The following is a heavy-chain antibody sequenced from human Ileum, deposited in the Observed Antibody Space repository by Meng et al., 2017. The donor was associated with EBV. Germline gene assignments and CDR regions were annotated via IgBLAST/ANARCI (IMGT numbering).Heavy chain of an antibody. Sequence: HVLQQESGLGLVQPSVPLSLTRAVSGGSISSSKLWSWVRQPPGKGLEWIGKIYHSGITIYNPSLKSRVTMSVDNSKNQFSLKLNSMTAADTAVYYCARDPTGGEDHQRVWGQGTLVTVSS. V-gene: IGHV4-4*02. CDR3: ARDPTGGEDHQRV. CDR1: GGSISSSKL. CDR2: IYHSGIT. J-gene: IGHJ4*02. D-gene: IGHD1-14*01.